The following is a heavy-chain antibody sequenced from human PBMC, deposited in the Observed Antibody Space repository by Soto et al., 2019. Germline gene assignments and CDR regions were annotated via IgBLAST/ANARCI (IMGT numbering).Heavy chain of an antibody. D-gene: IGHD2-2*03. CDR1: GFTFSSFG. CDR3: AKVGIGTFSHHHHFEH. J-gene: IGHJ4*02. CDR2: ISGSGDSS. Sequence: GGSVRLACTASGFTFSSFGMTWVRQAPGKGLEWVSAISGSGDSSYYADSVKGRFNISRDNPTNTLYLQINSLRAEDTAVYYCAKVGIGTFSHHHHFEHWGQGTQV. V-gene: IGHV3-23*01.